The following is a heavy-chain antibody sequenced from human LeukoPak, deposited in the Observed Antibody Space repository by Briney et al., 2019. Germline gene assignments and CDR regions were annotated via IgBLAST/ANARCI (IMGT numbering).Heavy chain of an antibody. V-gene: IGHV5-51*01. CDR2: IYPGDSDT. J-gene: IGHJ1*01. CDR1: GYSFTSYW. Sequence: GESLKISCKGSGYSFTSYWIGWVRQMPGKGLEWMGIIYPGDSDTRYSPSFQGQATISADKSISTAYLQWSSLKASDTAMYYCARQAPGPFDSSGYEYFQHWGQGTLVTVSS. CDR3: ARQAPGPFDSSGYEYFQH. D-gene: IGHD3-22*01.